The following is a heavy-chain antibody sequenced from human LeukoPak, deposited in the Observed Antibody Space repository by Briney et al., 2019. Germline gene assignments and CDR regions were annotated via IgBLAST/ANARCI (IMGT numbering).Heavy chain of an antibody. D-gene: IGHD5-18*01. V-gene: IGHV4-4*02. J-gene: IGHJ3*02. CDR3: ARNRGYSYGGRDAFDI. Sequence: PSGTLSLTCAVSGGSISSSNWWSWVRQPPGKGLEWIGEIYHSGSTNYNPSLKSRVTISVDKSKNQFSLKLSSVTAADTAVYYCARNRGYSYGGRDAFDIWGQGTMVTVSS. CDR1: GGSISSSNW. CDR2: IYHSGST.